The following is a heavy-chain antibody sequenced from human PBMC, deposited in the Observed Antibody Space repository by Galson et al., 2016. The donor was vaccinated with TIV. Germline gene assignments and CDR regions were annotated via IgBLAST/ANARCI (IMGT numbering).Heavy chain of an antibody. J-gene: IGHJ3*01. CDR3: AGRVLYDYGDYIGAFDL. Sequence: ETLSLTCTVSGGSITRRYWSWIRQPPGKGLEWIGYVHSSGSSKHNPSLKSRVTISVDTSKNQFFLSLNSVTAADSAFYYCAGRVLYDYGDYIGAFDLWGQGTLVTVSS. D-gene: IGHD4-17*01. CDR2: VHSSGSS. V-gene: IGHV4-59*11. CDR1: GGSITRRY.